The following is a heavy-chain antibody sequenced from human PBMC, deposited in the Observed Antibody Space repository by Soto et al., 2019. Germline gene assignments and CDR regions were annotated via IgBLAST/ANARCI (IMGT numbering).Heavy chain of an antibody. CDR2: LYSGGST. CDR3: ARGLHRGWHYFDY. D-gene: IGHD3-16*01. CDR1: GFTVSSNY. V-gene: IGHV3-66*01. J-gene: IGHJ4*02. Sequence: EVQLVESGGGLVQPGGSLRLSCAASGFTVSSNYMSWVRQAPGKGLEWVSVLYSGGSTYYADSVKGRFTISRDNSKTTLYLQMNSLRAEDTAVYYCARGLHRGWHYFDYWGQGTLVTVSS.